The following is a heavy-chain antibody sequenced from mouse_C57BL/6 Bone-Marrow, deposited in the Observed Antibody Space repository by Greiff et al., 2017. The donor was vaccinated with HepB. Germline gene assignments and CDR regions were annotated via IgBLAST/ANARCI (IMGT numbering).Heavy chain of an antibody. J-gene: IGHJ4*01. V-gene: IGHV5-17*01. Sequence: EVKLMESGGGLVKPGGSLKLSCAASGFTFSDYGMHWVRQAPEKGLEWVAYISSGSSTIYYADTVKGRFTISRDNAKNTLFLQMTSLRSEDTAMYYCATTYGSRGYYAMDYWGQGTSVTVSS. CDR2: ISSGSSTI. CDR3: ATTYGSRGYYAMDY. CDR1: GFTFSDYG. D-gene: IGHD1-1*01.